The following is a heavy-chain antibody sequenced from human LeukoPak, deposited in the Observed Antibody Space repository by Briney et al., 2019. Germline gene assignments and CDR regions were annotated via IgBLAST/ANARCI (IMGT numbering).Heavy chain of an antibody. CDR1: GFTFSHYW. CDR2: INNDGSST. J-gene: IGHJ4*02. CDR3: ARAEGDSSSWYRY. V-gene: IGHV3-74*01. D-gene: IGHD6-13*01. Sequence: PGGSLRLSCAASGFTFSHYWMHWVRQVPGKGLVWVSHINNDGSSTTYADSVKGRFTISRDNAKNTLYLQMNSLRAEDTAVYSCARAEGDSSSWYRYWGQGTLVTVSS.